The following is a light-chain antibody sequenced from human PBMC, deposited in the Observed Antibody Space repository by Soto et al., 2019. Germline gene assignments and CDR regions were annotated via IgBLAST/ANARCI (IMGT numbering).Light chain of an antibody. CDR3: QQYGSSPLT. Sequence: EIVLTQSPGTLSWSAGERATLSCRASQSVSSSFLAWYQQKPGQAPRLLIYGASSRATGIPDRFSGSGSGTDFTLTISRLEPEDVAVYYCQQYGSSPLTFGGGTKVEIK. V-gene: IGKV3-20*01. J-gene: IGKJ4*01. CDR1: QSVSSSF. CDR2: GAS.